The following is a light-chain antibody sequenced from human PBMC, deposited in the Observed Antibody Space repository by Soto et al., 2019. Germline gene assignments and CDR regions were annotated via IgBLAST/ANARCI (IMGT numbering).Light chain of an antibody. CDR2: DVN. J-gene: IGLJ2*01. CDR1: SSDVGGYNY. V-gene: IGLV2-11*01. CDR3: CSYAGSYTML. Sequence: QSVLTQPASVSGSPGQSITISCTGTSSDVGGYNYVSWYQQHPGKAPKFIIYDVNKRPSGVPDRFSGSKSGTTASLTISGLQADDEADYYCCSYAGSYTMLFGGGTQLTVL.